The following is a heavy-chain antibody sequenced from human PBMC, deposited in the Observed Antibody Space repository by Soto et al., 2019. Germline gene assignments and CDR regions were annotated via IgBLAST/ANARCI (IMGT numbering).Heavy chain of an antibody. D-gene: IGHD3-22*01. V-gene: IGHV1-69*02. CDR3: ASSGIRYDSSGYFVSDAFDI. Sequence: QVQLVQSGAEVKKPGSSVKVSCKASGGTFSSYTISWVRQAPGQGLEWMGRIIPILGIANYAQKFQGRVTITADKSTSTAYMELSSLRSEDTAVYYCASSGIRYDSSGYFVSDAFDIWGQGTMVTVSS. J-gene: IGHJ3*02. CDR2: IIPILGIA. CDR1: GGTFSSYT.